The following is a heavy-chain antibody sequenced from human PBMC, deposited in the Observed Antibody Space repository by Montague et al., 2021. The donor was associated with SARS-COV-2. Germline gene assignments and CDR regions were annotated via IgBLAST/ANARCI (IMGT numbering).Heavy chain of an antibody. V-gene: IGHV2-70*11. J-gene: IGHJ4*02. CDR3: ARETGTTVSLDY. Sequence: PELVKPTQTLTLTCTFSGFSLSTSGMCVSWIRQPPGKALEWLARIDWDDDKYYSTSLKTRLTISKDTSKNQVVLTMTNMDPVDTATYYCARETGTTVSLDYWGQGTLVTVSS. CDR2: IDWDDDK. CDR1: GFSLSTSGMC. D-gene: IGHD1-7*01.